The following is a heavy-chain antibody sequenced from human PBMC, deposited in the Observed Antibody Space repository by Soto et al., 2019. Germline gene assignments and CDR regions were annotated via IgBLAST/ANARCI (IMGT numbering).Heavy chain of an antibody. CDR3: AREASRRYSSGWYFDY. CDR2: IWYDGSNK. V-gene: IGHV3-33*01. J-gene: IGHJ4*02. D-gene: IGHD6-19*01. Sequence: QVQLVESGGGVVQPGRSLRLSCAASGFTFSSYGMHWVRQAPGKGLEWVAVIWYDGSNKYYADSVKGRFTISRDNSKNTLDLQMNSLRAEDTAVYYCAREASRRYSSGWYFDYWGQGTLVTVSS. CDR1: GFTFSSYG.